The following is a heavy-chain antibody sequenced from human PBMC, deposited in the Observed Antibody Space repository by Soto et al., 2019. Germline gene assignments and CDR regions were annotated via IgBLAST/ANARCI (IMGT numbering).Heavy chain of an antibody. V-gene: IGHV4-59*01. CDR3: ARLATRYYFDY. Sequence: QVQLQESGPGLVKPSETLSLTCTVSGGSISSYYWSWIRQPPGKGLEWIGYLYYRGSTNYNPSLKSRVTISVDTSKNQFSLKMSSVTAADTAVYYCARLATRYYFDYWGQGTLVTVSS. CDR1: GGSISSYY. D-gene: IGHD1-1*01. J-gene: IGHJ4*02. CDR2: LYYRGST.